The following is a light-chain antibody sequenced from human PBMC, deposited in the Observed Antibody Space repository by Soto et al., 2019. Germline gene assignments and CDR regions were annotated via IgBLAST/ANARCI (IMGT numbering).Light chain of an antibody. CDR3: QQYGTSPTWT. CDR1: QSVSSSY. J-gene: IGKJ1*01. Sequence: EIVLTQSPGTLSLSPGERATLSCRASQSVSSSYLAWYQQKPGQAPRLLLYGASSRATGIPDRFSGSGSGTDFTPTISRLEPEDFAVYYCQQYGTSPTWTFGQGTKVDIK. V-gene: IGKV3-20*01. CDR2: GAS.